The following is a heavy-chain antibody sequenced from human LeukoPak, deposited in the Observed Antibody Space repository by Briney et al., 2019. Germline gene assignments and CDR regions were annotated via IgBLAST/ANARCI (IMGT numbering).Heavy chain of an antibody. V-gene: IGHV3-33*01. D-gene: IGHD4-23*01. CDR2: IWYDGSNK. Sequence: PGGSLRLSCAASGFTFSSYGMHWVRQAPGKGLEWVAVIWYDGSNKYYPDSVKGRFTISGDNSKNTLYLQMNSLRAEDTAVYYCARKGYGGNSGGDYWGQGTLVTVSS. J-gene: IGHJ4*02. CDR1: GFTFSSYG. CDR3: ARKGYGGNSGGDY.